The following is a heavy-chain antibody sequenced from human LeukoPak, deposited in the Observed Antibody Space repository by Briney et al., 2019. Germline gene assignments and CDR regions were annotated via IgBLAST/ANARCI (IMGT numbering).Heavy chain of an antibody. CDR1: GFTFSSYS. Sequence: GGSLRLSCAASGFTFSSYSMNWVRQAPGKGLEWVSYISSSSSTMYYADSVKGRFTISRDNAKNSLYLQMNSLRAEDTAVYYCARDQYGDYPNDAFDIWGQGTMVTVSS. J-gene: IGHJ3*02. V-gene: IGHV3-48*01. CDR2: ISSSSSTM. CDR3: ARDQYGDYPNDAFDI. D-gene: IGHD4-17*01.